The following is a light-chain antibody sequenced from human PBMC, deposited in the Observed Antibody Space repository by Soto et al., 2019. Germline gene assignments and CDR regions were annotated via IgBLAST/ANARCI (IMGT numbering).Light chain of an antibody. Sequence: DIQMTQSPSTLSGSVGDRVTITCRASQTINNYLNWYQQKPGRAPKLLIYDASNLEAGVPSRFRGSGSGTDFTFTISRLQPEDIATYYCQQYENLPTFGQGTRLEIK. J-gene: IGKJ5*01. CDR2: DAS. V-gene: IGKV1-33*01. CDR3: QQYENLPT. CDR1: QTINNY.